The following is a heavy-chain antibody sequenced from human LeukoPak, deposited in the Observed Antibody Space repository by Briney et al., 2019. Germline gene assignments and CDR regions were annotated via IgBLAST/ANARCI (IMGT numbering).Heavy chain of an antibody. D-gene: IGHD3-16*01. V-gene: IGHV3-74*01. CDR2: NNSDGSST. J-gene: IGHJ5*02. Sequence: GGSLRLSCAASGFTFSSYWMLWVRQAPGKGLVWVSRNNSDGSSTSYADSVKGRFTISRDNAKSTLYLQMNSLRAEETAVYYCARDRRGKNWFDPWGQGTLVTVSS. CDR3: ARDRRGKNWFDP. CDR1: GFTFSSYW.